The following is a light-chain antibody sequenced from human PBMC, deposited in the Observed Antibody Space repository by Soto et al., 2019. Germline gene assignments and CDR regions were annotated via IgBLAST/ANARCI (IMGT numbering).Light chain of an antibody. V-gene: IGLV2-23*01. Sequence: QSALTQPVSVSGSPGQSITLSCTGTSSDVGGFNLVSWYQQHPGKAPKLMIYEGSERPSGVSDRFSGSKSGNTASLTISGLQAADEADYYCCSYAGSSTYVFGSGTKLTVL. CDR2: EGS. CDR3: CSYAGSSTYV. J-gene: IGLJ1*01. CDR1: SSDVGGFNL.